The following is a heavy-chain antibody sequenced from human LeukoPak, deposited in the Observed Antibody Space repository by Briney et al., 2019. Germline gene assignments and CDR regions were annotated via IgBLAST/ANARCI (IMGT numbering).Heavy chain of an antibody. CDR1: GFTFDDYA. D-gene: IGHD1-26*01. J-gene: IGHJ6*02. V-gene: IGHV3-9*01. Sequence: GGSLRLSCAASGFTFDDYAMHWVRQAPGKGLEWVSGISWNSGSIGYADSVKGRFTISRDNAKNSLYLQMNSLRAEDTALYYCAKDIGGSYYLGYGMDVWGQGTTVTVSS. CDR3: AKDIGGSYYLGYGMDV. CDR2: ISWNSGSI.